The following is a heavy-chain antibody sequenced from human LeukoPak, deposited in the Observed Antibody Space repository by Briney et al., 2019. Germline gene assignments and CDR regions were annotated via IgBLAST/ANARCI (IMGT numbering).Heavy chain of an antibody. CDR1: GGTFSSYA. Sequence: ASVKVSCKASGGTFSSYAISWVRQAPGQGLEWMGRIIPILGIANYAQKFQGRVTITADKSTSTAYMELSSLRSEDTAVYYCARRIDGGSSGYYFWGQGTLVTVSS. CDR3: ARRIDGGSSGYYF. D-gene: IGHD3-22*01. CDR2: IIPILGIA. V-gene: IGHV1-69*04. J-gene: IGHJ4*02.